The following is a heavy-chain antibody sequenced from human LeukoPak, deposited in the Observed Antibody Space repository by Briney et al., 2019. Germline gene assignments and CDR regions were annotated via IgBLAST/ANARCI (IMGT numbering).Heavy chain of an antibody. CDR2: INAYNGDT. CDR1: GYTSTNYG. D-gene: IGHD6-19*01. V-gene: IGHV1-18*01. J-gene: IGHJ4*02. Sequence: ASVKVSCKASGYTSTNYGVSWVRQAPGQGLEWMGWINAYNGDTSYSRRLQGRVTMTTDTSTSTAYMEVGSLRSEDTAVYYCASRPSSGPDYWGQGTLVTVSS. CDR3: ASRPSSGPDY.